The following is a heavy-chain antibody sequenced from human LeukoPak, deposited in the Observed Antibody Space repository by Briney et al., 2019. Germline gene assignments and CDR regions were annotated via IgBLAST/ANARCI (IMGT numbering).Heavy chain of an antibody. CDR3: AKDICHSSSWYVIGFDY. J-gene: IGHJ4*02. D-gene: IGHD6-13*01. CDR1: GFTFDDYA. V-gene: IGHV3-9*01. Sequence: GGSLRLSCAASGFTFDDYAMHWVRQAPGKGLEWVSGISWNSGSIGYADSVKGRFTISRDNAKNSLYLQMNSLRAEDTALYYCAKDICHSSSWYVIGFDYWGQGTLVTVSS. CDR2: ISWNSGSI.